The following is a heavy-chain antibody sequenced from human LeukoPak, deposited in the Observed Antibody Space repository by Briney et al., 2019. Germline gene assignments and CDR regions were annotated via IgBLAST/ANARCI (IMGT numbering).Heavy chain of an antibody. CDR3: ARDRAYYYDSSGYVDY. CDR2: ISSSGSTI. V-gene: IGHV3-11*01. CDR1: GFTFSDYY. Sequence: GGSLRLSCAASGFTFSDYYMSWIRQAPGKGLEWVSYISSSGSTIYYVDSVKGRFTISRDNAKNSLYLQMNSLRAEDTAVYYCARDRAYYYDSSGYVDYWGQGTLVTVSS. J-gene: IGHJ4*02. D-gene: IGHD3-22*01.